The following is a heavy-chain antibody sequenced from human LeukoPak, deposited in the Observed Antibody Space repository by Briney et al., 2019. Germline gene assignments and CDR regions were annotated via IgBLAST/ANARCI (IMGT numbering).Heavy chain of an antibody. CDR1: GGSINSPGYY. J-gene: IGHJ2*01. CDR2: IYSTGRT. D-gene: IGHD6-19*01. V-gene: IGHV4-61*02. CDR3: ARDLVGVVAGTPYWYFDL. Sequence: PSETLSLTCTVSGGSINSPGYYWSWLRQPAGRGLEWLGRIYSTGRTNSKPSLKSRVVILVQKSKNPFSLNLSSVTAADTAVYYCARDLVGVVAGTPYWYFDLWGRGTLVSVSS.